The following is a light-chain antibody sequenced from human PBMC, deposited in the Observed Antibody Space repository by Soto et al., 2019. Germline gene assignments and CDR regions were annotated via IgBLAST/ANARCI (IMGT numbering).Light chain of an antibody. Sequence: PLSPTSLSASVGDRVTITCRASQGIRNDLGWYQQKPGKAPKLLIYAASSLQSGVPSRFSGSGSGTDFTLTISSLQPEDCTTDYCQLYYSYPRPFGQGTKVDIK. CDR3: QLYYSYPRP. V-gene: IGKV1-6*01. J-gene: IGKJ1*01. CDR2: AAS. CDR1: QGIRND.